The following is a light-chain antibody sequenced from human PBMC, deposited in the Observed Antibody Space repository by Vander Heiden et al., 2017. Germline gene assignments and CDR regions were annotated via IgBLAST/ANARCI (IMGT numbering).Light chain of an antibody. J-gene: IGLJ2*01. CDR2: SNS. Sequence: QSVLTPPPSASGTPGQRVTISCSGNSSNIGSNPVNWYQQLPGTAPKLLIYSNSQRPSGVPDRFSGSRSGTSASLAIRGPQSDDEADYYCAAWDDSLNVVVFGGGTKVTVL. CDR1: SSNIGSNP. V-gene: IGLV1-44*01. CDR3: AAWDDSLNVVV.